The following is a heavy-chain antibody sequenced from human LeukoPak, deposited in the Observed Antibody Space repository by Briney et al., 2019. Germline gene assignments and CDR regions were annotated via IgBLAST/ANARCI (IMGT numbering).Heavy chain of an antibody. CDR2: IYYSGST. D-gene: IGHD5-18*01. V-gene: IGHV4-59*01. J-gene: IGHJ6*03. Sequence: SETLSLICTVSGGSISSYYWSWIRQSPGKGLEWIGYIYYSGSTNYNPSLKSRVTISVDTSKNQFSLKLSSVTAADTAVYYCARWGGYSYYYYMDVWGKGTTVTVSS. CDR3: ARWGGYSYYYYMDV. CDR1: GGSISSYY.